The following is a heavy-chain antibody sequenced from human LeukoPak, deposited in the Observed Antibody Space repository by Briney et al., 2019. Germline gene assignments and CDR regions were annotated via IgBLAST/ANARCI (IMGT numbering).Heavy chain of an antibody. CDR2: IWHDGSNK. Sequence: GGSLRLSCAASGFTFSSYGMHWVRQAPGKGLEWVAVIWHDGSNKYYVDSVKGRFTISRDDSKNTLYLQMNSLRAEDTAVYYCARDKLEGATRVDFWGQGTLVTVSS. D-gene: IGHD1-26*01. CDR3: ARDKLEGATRVDF. V-gene: IGHV3-33*01. J-gene: IGHJ4*02. CDR1: GFTFSSYG.